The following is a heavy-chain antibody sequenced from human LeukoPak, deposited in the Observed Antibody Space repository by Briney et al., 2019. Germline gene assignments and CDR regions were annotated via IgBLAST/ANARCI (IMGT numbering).Heavy chain of an antibody. J-gene: IGHJ4*02. D-gene: IGHD3-22*01. V-gene: IGHV3-30*03. CDR3: ARGRSDSGAYCYFGS. CDR2: ISHDGREI. Sequence: GGSLRLSCGASGFTFSSYTMHWVRQAPSKGLEWVAVISHDGREIYYADSVKGRFTISRDDSMSTMYLQMNSLRAEDTALYYCARGRSDSGAYCYFGSWGQGTPVTVSS. CDR1: GFTFSSYT.